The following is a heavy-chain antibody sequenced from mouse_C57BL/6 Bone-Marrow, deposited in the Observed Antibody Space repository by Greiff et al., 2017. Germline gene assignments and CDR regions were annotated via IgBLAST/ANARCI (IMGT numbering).Heavy chain of an antibody. CDR1: GYTFTGYW. CDR3: ARRQGTAQATDFAY. CDR2: ILPGSGST. J-gene: IGHJ3*01. Sequence: VQRVESGAELMKPGASVKLSCKATGYTFTGYWIEWVKQRPGHGLEWIGEILPGSGSTNYNEKFKGKATFTADTSSNTAYMQLSSLTTEDSAIYYGARRQGTAQATDFAYWGQGTLVTVSA. D-gene: IGHD3-2*02. V-gene: IGHV1-9*01.